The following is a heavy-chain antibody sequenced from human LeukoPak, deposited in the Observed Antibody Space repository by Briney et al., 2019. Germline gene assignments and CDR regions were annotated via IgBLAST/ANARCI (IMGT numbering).Heavy chain of an antibody. D-gene: IGHD2-15*01. J-gene: IGHJ5*02. V-gene: IGHV3-23*01. CDR2: ISGSGGST. CDR1: GFTFSSYA. Sequence: PGGSLRLSCAASGFTFSSYAMSWVRQAPGKGLEWVSAISGSGGSTYYADSVKGRFTISRDNSKNTPYLQMNSLRAEDTAVYYCARGVAKARHNWFDPWGQGTLVTVSS. CDR3: ARGVAKARHNWFDP.